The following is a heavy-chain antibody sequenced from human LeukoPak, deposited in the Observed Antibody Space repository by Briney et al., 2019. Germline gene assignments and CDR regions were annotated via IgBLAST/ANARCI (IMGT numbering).Heavy chain of an antibody. J-gene: IGHJ6*02. CDR3: ARSPPPGSLWFGELLCGMDV. D-gene: IGHD3-10*01. CDR1: GLTVSSNY. Sequence: GGSLRLSCAASGLTVSSNYMSWVRQAPGKGLEWVSVIYSGGSTYYADFVKGRFTISRDNSKNTLYLQMNSLRAEDTAVYYCARSPPPGSLWFGELLCGMDVWGQGTTVTVSS. CDR2: IYSGGST. V-gene: IGHV3-53*01.